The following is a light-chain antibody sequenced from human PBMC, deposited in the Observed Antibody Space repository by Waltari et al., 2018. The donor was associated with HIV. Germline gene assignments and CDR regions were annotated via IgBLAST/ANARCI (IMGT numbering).Light chain of an antibody. J-gene: IGLJ2*01. CDR3: QVWDGDSNHVV. CDR2: CDI. CDR1: TIGRRT. Sequence: SYMLTQPPSVSVAPGETARITCEGHTIGRRTVQGSQQKAGPAPVLVIYCDIDRPSGIRSRFSGANSDNTATLTISRVEAGDEADYYCQVWDGDSNHVVFGGGTKLTVL. V-gene: IGLV3-21*04.